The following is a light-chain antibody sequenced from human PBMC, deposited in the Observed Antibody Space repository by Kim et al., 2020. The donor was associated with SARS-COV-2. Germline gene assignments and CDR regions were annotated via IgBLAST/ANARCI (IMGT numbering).Light chain of an antibody. V-gene: IGKV3-20*01. Sequence: LSPGERATLSCRASQLVSSSYLAWYQQKPGQAPMLLIYGASSRATGISDRFSGSGSETDFTLTISRLEPEDFAVYYCQQYGSSSLTFGQGTRLEIK. J-gene: IGKJ5*01. CDR3: QQYGSSSLT. CDR2: GAS. CDR1: QLVSSSY.